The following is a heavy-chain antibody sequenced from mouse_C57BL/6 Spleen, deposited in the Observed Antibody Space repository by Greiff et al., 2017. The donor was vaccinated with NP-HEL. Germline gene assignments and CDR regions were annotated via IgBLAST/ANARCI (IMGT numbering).Heavy chain of an antibody. J-gene: IGHJ2*01. CDR3: ARGAYGYDGSSGEHYFDY. CDR1: GYTFTSYW. Sequence: QVQLQQPGAELVKPGASVKLSCKASGYTFTSYWMHWVKQRPGRGLEWIGRIDPTSGGTKYNEKFKSKATLTVDKPSSTAYMQRSSLTSEDSAVYDCARGAYGYDGSSGEHYFDYWGQGTTLTVSS. D-gene: IGHD1-1*01. V-gene: IGHV1-72*01. CDR2: IDPTSGGT.